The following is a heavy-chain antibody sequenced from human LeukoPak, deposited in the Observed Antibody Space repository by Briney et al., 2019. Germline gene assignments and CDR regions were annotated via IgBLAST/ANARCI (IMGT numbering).Heavy chain of an antibody. Sequence: SVKVSCKASGGTFISYAISWLRQAPGQGLEWMGGIIPIFGTANYAQKFQGRVTITTDESTRTAYMELSSLRSEDTAVYYCARERGVGVNYYYYYMDVWGKGTTVTVSS. J-gene: IGHJ6*03. CDR3: ARERGVGVNYYYYYMDV. CDR1: GGTFISYA. D-gene: IGHD3-3*01. CDR2: IIPIFGTA. V-gene: IGHV1-69*05.